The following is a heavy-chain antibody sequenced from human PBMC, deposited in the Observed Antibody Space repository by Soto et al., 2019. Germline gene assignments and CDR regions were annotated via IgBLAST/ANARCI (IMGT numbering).Heavy chain of an antibody. V-gene: IGHV1-2*04. CDR1: GYTFTGYY. J-gene: IGHJ4*02. Sequence: ASVKVSCKASGYTFTGYYMHWVRQVPGQGLKWMGWINPNSGGTNYAQKFQGWVTMTRDTSISTAYMELSRLRSDDTAVYYCARESQAARTEPFDYWGQGTLVTVSS. CDR3: ARESQAARTEPFDY. D-gene: IGHD6-6*01. CDR2: INPNSGGT.